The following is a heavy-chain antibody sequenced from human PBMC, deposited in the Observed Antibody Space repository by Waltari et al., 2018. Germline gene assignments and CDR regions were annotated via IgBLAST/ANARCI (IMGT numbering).Heavy chain of an antibody. V-gene: IGHV5-51*01. CDR2: IYPGNSET. CDR1: GYSFTSYW. D-gene: IGHD4-17*01. Sequence: EVQLVQSGAEVKKPGESLKISCKGSGYSFTSYWIGWVRRMPGNGLEWVGIIYPGNSETRYSPSFQGQGTISADKSSSTAYLQWSSLKASDTAMYYCARPDYGDYAVDYWGQGTLVTVSS. J-gene: IGHJ4*02. CDR3: ARPDYGDYAVDY.